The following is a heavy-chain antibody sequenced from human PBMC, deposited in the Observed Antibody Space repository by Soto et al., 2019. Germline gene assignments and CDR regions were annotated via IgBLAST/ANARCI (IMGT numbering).Heavy chain of an antibody. D-gene: IGHD3-22*01. CDR1: GGSISSGGYY. CDR3: ARGGYYYENSGQNAYDY. Sequence: PSETLSLTCTFSGGSISSGGYYWSWIRQHPWKGLEWIGYIYYGGSTYYNPSLKSRATISGDTSKDQFSLKLSSVTAADTAVYYCARGGYYYENSGQNAYDYWGQGILVTVSS. J-gene: IGHJ4*01. CDR2: IYYGGST. V-gene: IGHV4-31*03.